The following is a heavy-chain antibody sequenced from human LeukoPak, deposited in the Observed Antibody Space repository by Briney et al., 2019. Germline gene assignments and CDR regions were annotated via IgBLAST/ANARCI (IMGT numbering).Heavy chain of an antibody. J-gene: IGHJ4*02. CDR2: ISGSGGNT. V-gene: IGHV3-23*01. CDR1: GFTFSNYA. Sequence: PGGSLRLSCAVSGFTFSNYAMTWVRQAPGKGLEWVSGISGSGGNTYYADAVKGRFTVSRDNSRKTLYLQMNSLRAEDTAVYYCAREYTVTTYYFDYWGQGTLVTVSS. CDR3: AREYTVTTYYFDY. D-gene: IGHD4-17*01.